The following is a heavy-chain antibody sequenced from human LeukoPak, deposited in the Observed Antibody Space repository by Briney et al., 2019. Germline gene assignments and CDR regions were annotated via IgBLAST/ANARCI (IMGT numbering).Heavy chain of an antibody. D-gene: IGHD3-10*01. CDR2: IRYDGSNK. J-gene: IGHJ3*02. Sequence: GGSLRLSCAASGFTFSSYGMHWVRQAPGKGLEWVAFIRYDGSNKYYANSVKGRFTISRDNSKNTLYLQMNSLRAEDTAVYYCAKDISGSGEGFDIWGQGTMVTVSS. CDR3: AKDISGSGEGFDI. CDR1: GFTFSSYG. V-gene: IGHV3-30*02.